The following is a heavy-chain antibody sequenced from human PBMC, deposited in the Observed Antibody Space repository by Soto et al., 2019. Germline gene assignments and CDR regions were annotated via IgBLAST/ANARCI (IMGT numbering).Heavy chain of an antibody. V-gene: IGHV4-34*01. D-gene: IGHD6-19*01. J-gene: IGHJ4*02. CDR2: INHSGST. CDR1: GGSFTGYY. CDR3: ARGWGAVADY. Sequence: QVQLQQWGAGLLKPSETLSLTCAVYGGSFTGYYWSWIRQPPGKGLEWIGEINHSGSTNYNPSLKSRVTISVDTSKNQFSLKLSSVTAADTAVYYCARGWGAVADYWGQGTLVTFSS.